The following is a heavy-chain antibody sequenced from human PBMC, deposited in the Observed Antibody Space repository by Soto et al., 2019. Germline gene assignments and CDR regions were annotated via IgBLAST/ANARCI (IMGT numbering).Heavy chain of an antibody. CDR1: GYSLTSYW. V-gene: IGHV5-51*01. CDR2: IYPGDSDT. J-gene: IGHJ6*02. D-gene: IGHD2-2*01. CDR3: ARHGSSSTLDYYYGMDV. Sequence: GESLKISCKGSGYSLTSYWIGWVRQMPGKGLEWMGIIYPGDSDTRYSPSFQGQVTISADKSISTAYLQWSSLKASDTAMYYCARHGSSSTLDYYYGMDVWGQGTTVTVSS.